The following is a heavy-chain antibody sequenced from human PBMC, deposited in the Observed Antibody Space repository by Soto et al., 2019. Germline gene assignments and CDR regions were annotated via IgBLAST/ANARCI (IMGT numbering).Heavy chain of an antibody. J-gene: IGHJ3*02. V-gene: IGHV3-49*04. CDR2: IRSKAYGGTT. D-gene: IGHD3-3*01. CDR1: GFTFGDYA. CDR3: TRPRSGYYAFDI. Sequence: GGSLRLSCTASGFTFGDYAMSWVRQAPGKGLEWVGFIRSKAYGGTTEYAASVKGRFTTSRDDSKSIAYLQMNSLKTEDTAVYYCTRPRSGYYAFDIWGQGTMVTVSS.